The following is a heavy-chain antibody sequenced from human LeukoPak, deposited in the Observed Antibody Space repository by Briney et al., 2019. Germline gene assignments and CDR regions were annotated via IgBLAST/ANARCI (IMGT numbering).Heavy chain of an antibody. CDR2: INPNSGGT. J-gene: IGHJ4*02. CDR3: ARVGYDSSGYYQFDY. Sequence: ASVKVSCKASGYTFTSYDINWVRQATGQGLEWMGWINPNSGGTNYAQKFQGRVTMTRDTSISTAYMELSRLRSDDTAVYYCARVGYDSSGYYQFDYWGQGTLVTVSS. D-gene: IGHD3-22*01. CDR1: GYTFTSYD. V-gene: IGHV1-2*02.